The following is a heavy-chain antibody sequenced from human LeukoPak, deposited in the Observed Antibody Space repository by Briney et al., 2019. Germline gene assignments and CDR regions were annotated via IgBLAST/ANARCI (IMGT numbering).Heavy chain of an antibody. CDR2: ISGSGSSP. CDR1: GFTVTRYD. CDR3: ARVRGNYYLDY. V-gene: IGHV3-23*01. D-gene: IGHD1-1*01. Sequence: PGRSLRLSCAASGFTVTRYDMSCVRQVPSPGLEWVSVISGSGSSPSYGDPVKGRFTISRDNSKATLYLHMNSLRAEDTAVYYCARVRGNYYLDYWGQGTLGTVSS. J-gene: IGHJ4*02.